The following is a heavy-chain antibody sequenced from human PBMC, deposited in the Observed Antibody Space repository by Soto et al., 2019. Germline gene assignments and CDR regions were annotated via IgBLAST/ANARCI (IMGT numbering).Heavy chain of an antibody. J-gene: IGHJ4*02. CDR3: ARVPADILTGYRTFDY. Sequence: PSETLSLTCAVYGGSFSGYYWSWIRQPPGKGLEWIGEINHSGSTNYNPSLKSRVTISVDTSKNQFSLKLSSVTAADTAVYYCARVPADILTGYRTFDYWGQGTLVTVSS. D-gene: IGHD3-9*01. CDR2: INHSGST. CDR1: GGSFSGYY. V-gene: IGHV4-34*01.